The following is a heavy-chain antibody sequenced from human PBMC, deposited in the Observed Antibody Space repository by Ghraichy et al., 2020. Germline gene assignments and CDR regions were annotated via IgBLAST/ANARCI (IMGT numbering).Heavy chain of an antibody. V-gene: IGHV3-33*08. CDR1: GFTFSSYG. CDR3: ARDIYGSGSLYYFDY. Sequence: GESLNISCAASGFTFSSYGMHWVRQAPGKGLEWVAVIWYDGSNKYYADSVKGRFTISRDNSKNTLYLQMNSLRAEDTAVYYCARDIYGSGSLYYFDYWGQGTLVTVSS. J-gene: IGHJ4*02. D-gene: IGHD3-10*01. CDR2: IWYDGSNK.